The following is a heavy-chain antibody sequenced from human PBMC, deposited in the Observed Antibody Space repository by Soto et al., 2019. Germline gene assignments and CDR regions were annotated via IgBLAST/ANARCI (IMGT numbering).Heavy chain of an antibody. D-gene: IGHD3-22*01. CDR1: GGSFSGYY. Sequence: SETLSLTCAVYGGSFSGYYWSWIRQPPGKGLEWIGEINHSGSTNYNPSLKSRVTISVDTSKNHFSLKLSSVTAADTAVYYCAATYYYDSSGYYHHGMDVWGQGTTVTVSS. V-gene: IGHV4-34*01. CDR3: AATYYYDSSGYYHHGMDV. CDR2: INHSGST. J-gene: IGHJ6*02.